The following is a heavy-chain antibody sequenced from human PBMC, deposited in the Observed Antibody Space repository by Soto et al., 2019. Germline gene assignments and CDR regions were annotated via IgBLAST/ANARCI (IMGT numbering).Heavy chain of an antibody. CDR3: AKGGTYYFDS. J-gene: IGHJ4*02. Sequence: RSLTCRVSGASISNFYWSWIRQSAGKGLEWIGRLYTRGTTDYNPSLKSRVTMSIDTSKNRVSLSLTSVTAADTAVYYCAKGGTYYFDSLGQGIVV. CDR2: LYTRGTT. CDR1: GASISNFY. D-gene: IGHD3-16*01. V-gene: IGHV4-4*07.